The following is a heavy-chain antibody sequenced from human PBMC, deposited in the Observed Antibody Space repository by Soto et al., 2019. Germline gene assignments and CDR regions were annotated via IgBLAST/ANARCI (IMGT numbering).Heavy chain of an antibody. CDR3: XXXXXXXXXXXXXFXY. Sequence: EVQLLESGGGLVQPGGSLRLSCAASGFTFSSYAMSWVRQAPGKGLEWVSAISGSGGSTYYADSVKGRFTISRDNSKNTLYLQMNXXXXXXXXXXXXXXXXXXXXXXXXXFXYWGQGTLVTVSS. CDR2: ISGSGGST. J-gene: IGHJ4*02. CDR1: GFTFSSYA. V-gene: IGHV3-23*01.